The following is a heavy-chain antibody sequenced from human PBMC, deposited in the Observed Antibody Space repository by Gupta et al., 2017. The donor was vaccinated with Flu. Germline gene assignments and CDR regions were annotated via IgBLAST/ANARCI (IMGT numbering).Heavy chain of an antibody. D-gene: IGHD5-12*01. Sequence: QVQLQQWGAGLLKPSATLSLTCAVYGGSFSGYYWSWIRQPPGKGLEWIGEINHSGSTNYNPSLKSRVTISVDTSKNQFSLKLSSVTAADTAVYYCARGFRRWLQSGDYWGQGTLVTVSS. CDR2: INHSGST. V-gene: IGHV4-34*01. CDR3: ARGFRRWLQSGDY. J-gene: IGHJ4*02. CDR1: GGSFSGYY.